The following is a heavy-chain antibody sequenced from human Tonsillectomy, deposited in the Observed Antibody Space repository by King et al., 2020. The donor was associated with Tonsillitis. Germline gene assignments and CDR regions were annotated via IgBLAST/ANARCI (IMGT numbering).Heavy chain of an antibody. V-gene: IGHV3-30*18. D-gene: IGHD5-12*01. Sequence: HVQLVESGGGVVQPGRSLRLSCAASGFTFSIYGMHWVRQAPGKGLEWVAFISYDGRNKYYVDSVKGRFTISRDNSKNTLYVQMNSLRPEDTAVYYCAKDRGEGYAYFQDWGQGTLVTVSS. CDR1: GFTFSIYG. J-gene: IGHJ1*01. CDR3: AKDRGEGYAYFQD. CDR2: ISYDGRNK.